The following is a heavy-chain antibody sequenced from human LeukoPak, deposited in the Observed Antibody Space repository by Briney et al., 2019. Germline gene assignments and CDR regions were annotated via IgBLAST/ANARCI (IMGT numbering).Heavy chain of an antibody. CDR2: ASSDGSST. CDR3: ATYTHWVAGDV. Sequence: HSGGSLRLSCAASGFTFSRFWMHWVRQAPGKGLVWVARASSDGSSTVYADSVKGRFTISRDNAKKTLYLQMSSLRAEDTAVYYCATYTHWVAGDVWGQGTTVTVSS. D-gene: IGHD3-16*01. CDR1: GFTFSRFW. V-gene: IGHV3-74*01. J-gene: IGHJ6*02.